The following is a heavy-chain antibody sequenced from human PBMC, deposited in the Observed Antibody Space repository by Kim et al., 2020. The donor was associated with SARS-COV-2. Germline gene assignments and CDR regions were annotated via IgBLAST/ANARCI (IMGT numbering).Heavy chain of an antibody. J-gene: IGHJ4*02. Sequence: GGSLRLSCAASGFTFSSYGMHWVRQAPGKGLEWVAVISYDGRNKYYADSVKGRFTISRDNSKNTLYLQMNSLRAEDTAVYYCAKDIYPVNYYDSSSLDYWGQGTLVTVSS. V-gene: IGHV3-30*18. CDR3: AKDIYPVNYYDSSSLDY. D-gene: IGHD3-22*01. CDR1: GFTFSSYG. CDR2: ISYDGRNK.